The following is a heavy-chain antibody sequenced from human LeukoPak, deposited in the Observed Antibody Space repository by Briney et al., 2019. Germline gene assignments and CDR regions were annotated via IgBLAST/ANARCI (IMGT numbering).Heavy chain of an antibody. CDR2: ISGSSTTI. V-gene: IGHV3-11*01. CDR1: GFTFSDYY. J-gene: IGHJ4*02. CDR3: ARDYYDSSGYSIDY. D-gene: IGHD3-22*01. Sequence: GGSLRLPCAASGFTFSDYYMGWIRQAPGKGLEWLSYISGSSTTIYYSDSVKGRFSISRDNAKNSLYLQMNGLRAEDTAVYYCARDYYDSSGYSIDYWGQGTLVTVSS.